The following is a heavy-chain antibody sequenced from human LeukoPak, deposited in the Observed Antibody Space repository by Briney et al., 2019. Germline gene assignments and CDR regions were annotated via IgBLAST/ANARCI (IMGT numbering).Heavy chain of an antibody. CDR3: ARALSGQQLVPGYSYGYFMDY. Sequence: GGSLRLSCAASGFTFSSYSMNWVRQAPGKGLEWVSSISSSSSYIYYADSVKGRFTISRDNAKNSLYLQMNSLRAEDTAVYYCARALSGQQLVPGYSYGYFMDYWGQGTLVTVSS. J-gene: IGHJ4*02. V-gene: IGHV3-21*01. CDR2: ISSSSSYI. D-gene: IGHD5-18*01. CDR1: GFTFSSYS.